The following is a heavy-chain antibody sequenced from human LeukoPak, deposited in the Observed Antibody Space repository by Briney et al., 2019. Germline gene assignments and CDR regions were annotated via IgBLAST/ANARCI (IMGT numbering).Heavy chain of an antibody. Sequence: GASVNVSCKASGYTFTSYGISWVRQAPGQGFEWMGWISAYNGNTNYAQKLQGRVTMTTDTSTSTAYMELRSLRSDDTAVYYCARDQGSSSGGAFDYWGQGTLVTVSS. V-gene: IGHV1-18*01. CDR1: GYTFTSYG. D-gene: IGHD6-19*01. CDR3: ARDQGSSSGGAFDY. CDR2: ISAYNGNT. J-gene: IGHJ4*02.